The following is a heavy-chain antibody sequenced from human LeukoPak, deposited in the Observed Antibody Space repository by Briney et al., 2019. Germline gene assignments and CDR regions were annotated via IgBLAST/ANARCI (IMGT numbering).Heavy chain of an antibody. Sequence: GGSLRLSCAAFGFTFSSYEMNWVRQAPGKGLEWVSYISSSGSTIYYADSVKGRFTISRDNAKNSLYLQMDSLRAEDTAVYYCARGRDGYNRYYYYGMDVWGQGTTVTVSS. CDR3: ARGRDGYNRYYYYGMDV. CDR1: GFTFSSYE. J-gene: IGHJ6*02. D-gene: IGHD5-24*01. V-gene: IGHV3-48*03. CDR2: ISSSGSTI.